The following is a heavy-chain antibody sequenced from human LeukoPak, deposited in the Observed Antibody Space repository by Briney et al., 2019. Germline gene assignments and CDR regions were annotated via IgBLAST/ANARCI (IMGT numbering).Heavy chain of an antibody. J-gene: IGHJ6*03. V-gene: IGHV4-34*01. CDR3: ARAPIRNYYYYYMDV. CDR1: GGSFSGYY. D-gene: IGHD3-3*02. Sequence: PLETLSLTCAVYGGSFSGYYWSWIRQPPGKGLEWIGEINHSGSTNYNPSLKSRVTISVDTSKNQFSLKLSSVTAADTAVYYCARAPIRNYYYYYMDVWGKGTTVTVSS. CDR2: INHSGST.